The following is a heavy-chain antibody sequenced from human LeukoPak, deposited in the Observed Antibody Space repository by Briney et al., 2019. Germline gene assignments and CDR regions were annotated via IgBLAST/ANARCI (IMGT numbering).Heavy chain of an antibody. J-gene: IGHJ4*02. Sequence: SETLSLTCAVYGGSFSGYYWSWIRQPPGKGLEWIGEINHSGSTNYNPSLKSRVTISVDTSKNQFSLKLSSVTAADTAVYYCARGLYSLVAAYGYWGQGTLVTVSS. V-gene: IGHV4-34*01. CDR3: ARGLYSLVAAYGY. CDR2: INHSGST. D-gene: IGHD2-15*01. CDR1: GGSFSGYY.